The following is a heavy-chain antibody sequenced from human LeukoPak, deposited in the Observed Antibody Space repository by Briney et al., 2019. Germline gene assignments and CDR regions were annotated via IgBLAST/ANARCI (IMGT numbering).Heavy chain of an antibody. CDR3: ARDGGFGELGDVFDI. J-gene: IGHJ3*02. D-gene: IGHD3-10*01. CDR2: IYTSGST. Sequence: PSETLSLTCTVSGGSISSYYWSWIRQPAGKGLEWIGRIYTSGSTNYNPSLKSRVTMSVDTSKNQFSLKLSSVTAADTAVYYCARDGGFGELGDVFDIWGQGTMVTVSS. CDR1: GGSISSYY. V-gene: IGHV4-4*07.